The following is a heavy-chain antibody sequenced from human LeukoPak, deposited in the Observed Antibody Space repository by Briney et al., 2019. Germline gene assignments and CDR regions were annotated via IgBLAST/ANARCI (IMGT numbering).Heavy chain of an antibody. CDR3: AKSRAAATTLLFDS. V-gene: IGHV3-30*02. Sequence: GGSLRLSCAASGFSFSSYWLSWVRQAPGKGLEWVAFIRYDGSNKYYADSVKGRFTISRDNSKNTLSLQMNSLRVEDTAVYYCAKSRAAATTLLFDSWGQGTLVTVSS. CDR2: IRYDGSNK. J-gene: IGHJ4*02. CDR1: GFSFSSYW. D-gene: IGHD6-13*01.